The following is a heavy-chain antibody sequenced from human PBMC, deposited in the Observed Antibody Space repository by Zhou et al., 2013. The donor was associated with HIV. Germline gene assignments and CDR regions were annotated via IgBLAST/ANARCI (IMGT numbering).Heavy chain of an antibody. CDR3: ARDSAASFYYYDSSGPMGPRFDP. V-gene: IGHV1-18*01. CDR1: GYTFTSYG. J-gene: IGHJ5*02. D-gene: IGHD3-22*01. Sequence: QVQLVQSGAEVKKPGASVKVSCKASGYTFTSYGISWVRQAPGQGLEWMGWISAYNGNTNYAQKLQGRVTMTTDTSTSTAYMELRSLRSDDTAVYYCARDSAASFYYYDSSGPMGPRFDPWGPGEPLVTVS. CDR2: ISAYNGNT.